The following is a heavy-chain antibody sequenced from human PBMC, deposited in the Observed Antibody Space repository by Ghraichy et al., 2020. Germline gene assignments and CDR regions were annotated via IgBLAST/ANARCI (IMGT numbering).Heavy chain of an antibody. Sequence: GESLNISCAASGFTFSSYWMSWVRQAPGKGLEWVANIKQDGSEKYYVDSVKGRFTISRDNAKNSLYLQMNSLRAEDTAVYYCARWYYYDSSGWDYWGQGTLVTVSS. CDR2: IKQDGSEK. V-gene: IGHV3-7*01. CDR3: ARWYYYDSSGWDY. D-gene: IGHD3-22*01. J-gene: IGHJ4*02. CDR1: GFTFSSYW.